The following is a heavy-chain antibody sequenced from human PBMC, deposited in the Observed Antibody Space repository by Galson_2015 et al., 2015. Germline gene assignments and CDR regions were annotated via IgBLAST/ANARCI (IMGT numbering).Heavy chain of an antibody. CDR1: GFTFSSYA. CDR2: IRGSGGST. D-gene: IGHD3-3*01. J-gene: IGHJ5*02. V-gene: IGHV3-23*01. CDR3: AKDLQTYYDFWSGYEWGRDWFDP. Sequence: SLRLSCAASGFTFSSYAMSWVRQAPGKGLEWVSAIRGSGGSTYYADSVKGRFTISRDNSKNTLYLQMNSLRAEDTAVYYCAKDLQTYYDFWSGYEWGRDWFDPSGQGTLVTVSS.